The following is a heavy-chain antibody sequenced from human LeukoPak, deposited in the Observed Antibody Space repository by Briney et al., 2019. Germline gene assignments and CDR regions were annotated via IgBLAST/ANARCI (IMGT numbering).Heavy chain of an antibody. J-gene: IGHJ4*02. Sequence: ASVKVSCKASGGTFSSYAISWVRQAPGQGLEWMGGIIPIFGTANYAQKFQGRVTITTDESTSTAYMELSSLRSEDTAVYYCAREDRESRGYYRYYFDYWGQGTLVTVSS. CDR1: GGTFSSYA. D-gene: IGHD3-3*01. CDR2: IIPIFGTA. CDR3: AREDRESRGYYRYYFDY. V-gene: IGHV1-69*05.